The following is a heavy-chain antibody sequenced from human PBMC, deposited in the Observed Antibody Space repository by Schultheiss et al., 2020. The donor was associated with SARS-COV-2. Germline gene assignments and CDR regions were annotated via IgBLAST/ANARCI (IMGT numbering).Heavy chain of an antibody. CDR2: INHSGST. V-gene: IGHV4-34*01. CDR3: AREGGQQQLAGLDY. Sequence: SETLSLTCAVNNGSFTGYYWGWFRQPPGKGLEWIGEINHSGSTNYNPSLESRVTFSVDTSKSQVSLRLSSVTAADTAVYYCAREGGQQQLAGLDYWGQGTLVTVSS. CDR1: NGSFTGYY. D-gene: IGHD6-13*01. J-gene: IGHJ4*02.